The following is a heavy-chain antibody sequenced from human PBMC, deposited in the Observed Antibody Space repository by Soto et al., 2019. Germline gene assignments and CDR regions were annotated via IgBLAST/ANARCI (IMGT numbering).Heavy chain of an antibody. CDR2: ISYDGSNK. J-gene: IGHJ4*02. Sequence: PGGSLRLSCAASGFTFSSYGMHWVRQAPGKGLEWVAVISYDGSNKYYADSVKGRFTISRDNSKNTLYLQMNSLRAEDTAAYYCAKDPQYYYDSSGSGYFDYWGQGTLVTVSS. D-gene: IGHD3-22*01. CDR3: AKDPQYYYDSSGSGYFDY. V-gene: IGHV3-30*18. CDR1: GFTFSSYG.